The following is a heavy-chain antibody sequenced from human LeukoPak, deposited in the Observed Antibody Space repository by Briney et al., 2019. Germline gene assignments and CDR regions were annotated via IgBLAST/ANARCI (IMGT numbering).Heavy chain of an antibody. V-gene: IGHV4-34*08. CDR1: GFTFSDYY. CDR3: VYSSSWYTARVEH. Sequence: GSLRLSCAASGFTFSDYYMSWIRQSPGKGLEWIGEINHSGSTNYNPSLKSRVTISVDTSKNQFSLTLSSVTAADTAVYYCVYSSSWYTARVEHWGQGTLVTVSS. CDR2: INHSGST. D-gene: IGHD6-13*01. J-gene: IGHJ5*02.